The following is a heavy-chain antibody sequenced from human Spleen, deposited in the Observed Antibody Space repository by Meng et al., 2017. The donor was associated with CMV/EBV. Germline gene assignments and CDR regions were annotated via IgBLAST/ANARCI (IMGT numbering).Heavy chain of an antibody. CDR1: GYTFTGYY. CDR2: INPNSGGT. Sequence: ASVKVSCKASGYTFTGYYMHWVRQAPGQGLEWMGWINPNSGGTNYAQKFQGRVTMTRDTSISTAYMELSRLRHDDTAVYYCASLPGYCDRTTCYRDKAVDGMDVWGQGTTVTVSS. J-gene: IGHJ6*02. D-gene: IGHD2-2*02. V-gene: IGHV1-2*02. CDR3: ASLPGYCDRTTCYRDKAVDGMDV.